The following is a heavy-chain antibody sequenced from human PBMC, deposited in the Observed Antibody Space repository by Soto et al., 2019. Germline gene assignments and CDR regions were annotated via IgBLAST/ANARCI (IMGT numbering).Heavy chain of an antibody. Sequence: PGGSLRLSCAASGFTFSSYWMHWVRQAPGKGLVWISRINSDGSSTSYADSVKGRFTISRDNAKNTLYLQMNSLRAEDTAVYYCAREYYGDYRYYYYMDVWGKGTTVTVSS. D-gene: IGHD4-17*01. CDR2: INSDGSST. J-gene: IGHJ6*03. CDR3: AREYYGDYRYYYYMDV. CDR1: GFTFSSYW. V-gene: IGHV3-74*01.